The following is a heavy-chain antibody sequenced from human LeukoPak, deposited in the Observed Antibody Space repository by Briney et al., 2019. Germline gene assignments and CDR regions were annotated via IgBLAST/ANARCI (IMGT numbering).Heavy chain of an antibody. Sequence: GGSLRLSCAASGFTFSSYSMNWVRQAPGKGLEWVSYISSSSSTIYYADSVKGRFTISRDNAKNSLYLQMNSLRAEDTALYYCARESYGSGSYKSPPENWGQGTLVTVSS. CDR3: ARESYGSGSYKSPPEN. J-gene: IGHJ4*02. V-gene: IGHV3-48*04. CDR1: GFTFSSYS. D-gene: IGHD3-10*01. CDR2: ISSSSSTI.